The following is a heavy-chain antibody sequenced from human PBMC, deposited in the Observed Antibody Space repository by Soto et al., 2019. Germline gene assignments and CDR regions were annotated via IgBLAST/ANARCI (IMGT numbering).Heavy chain of an antibody. D-gene: IGHD3-22*01. J-gene: IGHJ4*02. CDR3: AREQNYYDSSGYSGWFDY. V-gene: IGHV1-69*06. CDR1: AGTFSSYA. CDR2: IIPLFGAA. Sequence: AASVKFSCKASAGTFSSYAISWVRQAPGQGLEGMGGIIPLFGAANYAQKFRGRVTITADKSTSTAYMELSSLRSEDTAVYYCAREQNYYDSSGYSGWFDYWGQGTLVTVSS.